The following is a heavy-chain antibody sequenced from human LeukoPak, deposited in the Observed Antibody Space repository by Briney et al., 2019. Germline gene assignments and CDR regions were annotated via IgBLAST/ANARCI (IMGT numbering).Heavy chain of an antibody. J-gene: IGHJ5*02. CDR2: IYHSGST. CDR3: ARARGADWFDP. D-gene: IGHD4-17*01. V-gene: IGHV4-30-2*01. CDR1: GGSISSGDYY. Sequence: SETLSLTCTVSGGSISSGDYYWSWIRQPPGKGLEWIGYIYHSGSTYYNPSLKSRVTISVDRSKNQFSLKLSSVTAADTAVYYCARARGADWFDPWGQGTLVTVSS.